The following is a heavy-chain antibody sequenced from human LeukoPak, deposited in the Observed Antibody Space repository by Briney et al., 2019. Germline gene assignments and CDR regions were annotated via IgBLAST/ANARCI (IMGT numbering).Heavy chain of an antibody. V-gene: IGHV1-69*05. CDR1: GGTFSSYA. D-gene: IGHD2-2*01. J-gene: IGHJ4*02. CDR3: ASDKEEYQLLLYFDY. CDR2: IIPIFGTA. Sequence: SVKVSCKASGGTFSSYAISWVRQAPGQGLEWMGGIIPIFGTANYAQKFQGRVTITTDESTSTAYMELSSLRSEDTAVYYCASDKEEYQLLLYFDYWGQGTLVTVSS.